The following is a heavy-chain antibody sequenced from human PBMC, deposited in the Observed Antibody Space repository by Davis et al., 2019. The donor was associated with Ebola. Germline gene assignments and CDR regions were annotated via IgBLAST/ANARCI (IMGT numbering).Heavy chain of an antibody. CDR1: GGSISSGDYY. D-gene: IGHD1-26*01. CDR3: AISNLWEVDS. CDR2: ISYGGRT. J-gene: IGHJ4*02. Sequence: LRLSCTVSGGSISSGDYYWTWIRQHPGRGLEWIGYISYGGRTSYNPSLKSRIIISEDTAKNQFSLKLSSVTAADTAVYYCAISNLWEVDSWGQGTLVTVSS. V-gene: IGHV4-31*03.